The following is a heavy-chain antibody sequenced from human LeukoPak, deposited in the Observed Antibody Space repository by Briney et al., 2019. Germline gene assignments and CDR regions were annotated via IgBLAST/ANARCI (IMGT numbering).Heavy chain of an antibody. CDR2: ISSSSSYT. J-gene: IGHJ4*02. Sequence: GGSLTLSCAASGFSFSNYGMSWFRQAPGKGLEWVSYISSSSSYTNYADSVKGRFTISRDNAKNSLYLQMNSLRAEDTAVYYCARDAGISRAADIDYWGQGTLVTVSS. CDR1: GFSFSNYG. V-gene: IGHV3-11*05. CDR3: ARDAGISRAADIDY. D-gene: IGHD6-13*01.